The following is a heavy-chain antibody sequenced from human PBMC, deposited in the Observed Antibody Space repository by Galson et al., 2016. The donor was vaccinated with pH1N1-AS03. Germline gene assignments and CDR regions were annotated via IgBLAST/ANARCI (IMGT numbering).Heavy chain of an antibody. CDR2: NNPKTGAT. D-gene: IGHD2-15*01. CDR1: GYSFTDYF. Sequence: SVKVSCKASGYSFTDYFIHWVRQAPGKGLEWMGWNNPKTGATNYGEKLQGRVTMTRDTSIGTAYMEVSRLKSADTAIYYCAKDRSSSTSGGSSHCMAVWGQGTTVTVS. J-gene: IGHJ6*02. V-gene: IGHV1-2*02. CDR3: AKDRSSSTSGGSSHCMAV.